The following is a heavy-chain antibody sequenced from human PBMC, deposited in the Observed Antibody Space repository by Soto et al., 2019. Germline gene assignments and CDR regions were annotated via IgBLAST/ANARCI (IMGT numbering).Heavy chain of an antibody. CDR1: GFTFSNFG. J-gene: IGHJ4*02. D-gene: IGHD3-22*01. CDR2: ISYNGGNE. Sequence: QVQVVESGGGVVQPGTSLRLSCSASGFTFSNFGMHWVRQAPGKGLEWVAIISYNGGNEYYADSVKGRFTISRDNSKNTVYLQMNSLRPEDTAMYYCARGGYYFLDPVIYWGQGTLVTVSS. V-gene: IGHV3-30*03. CDR3: ARGGYYFLDPVIY.